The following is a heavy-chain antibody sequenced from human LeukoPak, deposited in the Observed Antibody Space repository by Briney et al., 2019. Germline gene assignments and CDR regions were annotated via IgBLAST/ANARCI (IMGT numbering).Heavy chain of an antibody. CDR1: GFTFSNYA. CDR2: ISTGGGST. J-gene: IGHJ4*02. D-gene: IGHD1-26*01. V-gene: IGHV3-23*01. Sequence: PGGSLRLSCAASGFTFSNYAMSWVRQAPGKGLEWVSSISTGGGSTNYADSVKGRFTISRDNSKNTLYLQMNSLRAEDTAVYYCAKGHYSGSHYYLDYWGQGILVTVSS. CDR3: AKGHYSGSHYYLDY.